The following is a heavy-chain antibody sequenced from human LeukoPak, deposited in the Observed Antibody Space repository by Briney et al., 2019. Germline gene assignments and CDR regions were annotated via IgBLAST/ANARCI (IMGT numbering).Heavy chain of an antibody. D-gene: IGHD5-18*01. CDR3: AKRIQLWYAGGEGIDY. CDR2: ISGSGGST. CDR1: GFTFSSYA. Sequence: GGSLRLSCAASGFTFSSYAMSWVRQAPGKGLEWVSAISGSGGSTYYADSVKGRFTISRDNSKSTLYLQMSSLRAEDTAVYYCAKRIQLWYAGGEGIDYWGQGTLVTVSS. J-gene: IGHJ4*02. V-gene: IGHV3-23*01.